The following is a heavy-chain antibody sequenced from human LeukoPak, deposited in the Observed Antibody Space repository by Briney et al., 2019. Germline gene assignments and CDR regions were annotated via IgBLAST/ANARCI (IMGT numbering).Heavy chain of an antibody. Sequence: GGSLRLSCAASGFTFDDYAMHWVRQAPGKGLEWVSCISWNSGSIGYADSVKGRFTISRDNAKNSLYLQMNSLRAEDTALYYCAKDSSGYRGAFDIWGQGTMVTVSS. J-gene: IGHJ3*02. CDR3: AKDSSGYRGAFDI. V-gene: IGHV3-9*01. CDR2: ISWNSGSI. D-gene: IGHD3-22*01. CDR1: GFTFDDYA.